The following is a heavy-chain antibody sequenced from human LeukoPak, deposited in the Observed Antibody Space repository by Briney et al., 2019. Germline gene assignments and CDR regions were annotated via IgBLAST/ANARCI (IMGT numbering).Heavy chain of an antibody. D-gene: IGHD1-20*01. CDR3: ARLSGDITVFDF. J-gene: IGHJ4*02. Sequence: QPGGSLRLSCAASGFTFGSYWVSWVRQPPGQGLEWVATIRRDGGAKYYVDSVRGRFTISRDNAQNSLFLQVNSLRAEDTALYFCARLSGDITVFDFWGQGTLVTVSS. CDR1: GFTFGSYW. CDR2: IRRDGGAK. V-gene: IGHV3-7*01.